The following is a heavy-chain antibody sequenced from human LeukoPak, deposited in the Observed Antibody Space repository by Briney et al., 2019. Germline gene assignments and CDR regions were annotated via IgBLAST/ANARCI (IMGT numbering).Heavy chain of an antibody. Sequence: GESLKISCKGSGYRFTSYWIGWVRQMPGKGLEWMGIIYPGDSDTRYSPSFQGQVTISADKSISTAYLQWSSLKASDTAMYYCARRAYDFWSGSDYWGQGTLVTVSS. V-gene: IGHV5-51*01. CDR3: ARRAYDFWSGSDY. J-gene: IGHJ4*02. CDR1: GYRFTSYW. D-gene: IGHD3-3*01. CDR2: IYPGDSDT.